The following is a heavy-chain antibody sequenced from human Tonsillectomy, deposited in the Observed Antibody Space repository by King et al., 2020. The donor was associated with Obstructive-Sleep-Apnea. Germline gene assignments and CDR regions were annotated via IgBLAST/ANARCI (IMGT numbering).Heavy chain of an antibody. J-gene: IGHJ6*02. Sequence: VQLVESGGGVVQPGRSLRLSCAASGFTFSSYAIHWVRQAPGKGLEWVAVISYDGTNKYCADSVKGRLTISRDNSENTVFLQMNILRPEDTAVYYCLRGTTYHGKNYYYGMDVWGQGTTVTVSS. CDR3: LRGTTYHGKNYYYGMDV. CDR2: ISYDGTNK. D-gene: IGHD4-23*01. V-gene: IGHV3-30*04. CDR1: GFTFSSYA.